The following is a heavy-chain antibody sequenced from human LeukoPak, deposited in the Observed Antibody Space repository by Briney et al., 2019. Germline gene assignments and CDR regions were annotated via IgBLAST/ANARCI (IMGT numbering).Heavy chain of an antibody. Sequence: ASVKVSCKASGYTFTGYYIHWVQQAPGQGLEWMGWINPNSGGTNYAQKFQGRVTMTRDTSTSTAYMELSRLRSDDTAEYYCARVGSSGYYSYYFDYWGQGTLVTVSS. CDR3: ARVGSSGYYSYYFDY. CDR1: GYTFTGYY. J-gene: IGHJ4*02. D-gene: IGHD3-22*01. V-gene: IGHV1-2*02. CDR2: INPNSGGT.